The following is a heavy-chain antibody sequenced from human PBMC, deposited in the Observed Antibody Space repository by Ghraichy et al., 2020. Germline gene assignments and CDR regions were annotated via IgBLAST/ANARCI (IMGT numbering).Heavy chain of an antibody. Sequence: GGSLRLSCTASGFTFSDYPIHWVRQTPGKGLEWATVISFDGSKKYYADSVRGRFTISRDASKNTVYLDINSLKPEDTAVYYCARTLDARYDFWTGYAENFLYWGQGTQVTVSS. CDR1: GFTFSDYP. D-gene: IGHD3/OR15-3a*01. J-gene: IGHJ1*01. CDR2: ISFDGSKK. V-gene: IGHV3-30*04. CDR3: ARTLDARYDFWTGYAENFLY.